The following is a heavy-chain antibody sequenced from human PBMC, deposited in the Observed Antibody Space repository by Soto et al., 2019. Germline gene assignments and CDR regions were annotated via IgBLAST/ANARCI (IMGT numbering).Heavy chain of an antibody. V-gene: IGHV3-48*01. CDR1: GFTFSIYS. J-gene: IGHJ3*01. Sequence: EVLLVESGGALVQPGGSLRLSCLASGFTFSIYSMNWVRQAPGKGLEWVSYMTSDSKTIHYADSVKGRFTISRENADNSVFLQMNSLRAEDTAVYYCTRGVSYGFDFWGQGTMVNVSS. D-gene: IGHD3-10*01. CDR3: TRGVSYGFDF. CDR2: MTSDSKTI.